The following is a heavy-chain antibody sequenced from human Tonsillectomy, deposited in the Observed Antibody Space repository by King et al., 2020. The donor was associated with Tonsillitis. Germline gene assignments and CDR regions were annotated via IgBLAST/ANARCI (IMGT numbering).Heavy chain of an antibody. Sequence: QLVQSGGGLVKPGGSLRLSCAASGFTFSSYSMNWVRQAPGKGLEWVSSISSSSSYIYYADSVKGRFTISRDNAKNSLYLQMNSLRAEDTAVYYCARDGTGRFGNWFEPWGQGTLVTVSS. D-gene: IGHD3-10*01. CDR1: GFTFSSYS. CDR2: ISSSSSYI. CDR3: ARDGTGRFGNWFEP. J-gene: IGHJ5*02. V-gene: IGHV3-21*01.